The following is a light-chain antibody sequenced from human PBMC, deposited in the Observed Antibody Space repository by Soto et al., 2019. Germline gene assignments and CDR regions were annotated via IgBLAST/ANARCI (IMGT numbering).Light chain of an antibody. CDR3: HQYYSLPYT. J-gene: IGKJ2*01. Sequence: DIVMTQSPDSLAVSLGERATINCRSSQSVLYSSNNKNYLAWYQQKPGHPPKLLIYWTSTRESGVPDRFSGSGSGTDLTITISSLQAEDVAVYYCHQYYSLPYTFGQGTKREIK. CDR1: QSVLYSSNNKNY. V-gene: IGKV4-1*01. CDR2: WTS.